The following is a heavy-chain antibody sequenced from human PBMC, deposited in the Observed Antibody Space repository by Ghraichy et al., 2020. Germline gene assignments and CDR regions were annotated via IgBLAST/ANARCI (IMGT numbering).Heavy chain of an antibody. CDR2: ISYDGSNK. CDR3: AKGSPMRSTYDPEWSYGMDV. D-gene: IGHD3-3*01. CDR1: GFTFSSYG. J-gene: IGHJ6*02. Sequence: GGSLRLSCAASGFTFSSYGMHWVRQAPGKGLEWVAVISYDGSNKYYADSVKGRFTISRDNSKNTLYLQMNSLRAEDTAVYYCAKGSPMRSTYDPEWSYGMDVWGQGTTVTVSS. V-gene: IGHV3-30*18.